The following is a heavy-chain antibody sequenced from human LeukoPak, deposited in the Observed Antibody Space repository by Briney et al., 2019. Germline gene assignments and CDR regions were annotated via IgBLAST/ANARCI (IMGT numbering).Heavy chain of an antibody. Sequence: ASVKVSCKASGYTFTSYAMHWVRQAPGQRIEWMGWINAGNGNTKYSQKFQGRVTITRDTAASTAYMELSSLRSEDTAVYYCARDHEGATELDYWGQGTLVTVSS. V-gene: IGHV1-3*01. CDR2: INAGNGNT. CDR1: GYTFTSYA. CDR3: ARDHEGATELDY. D-gene: IGHD1-26*01. J-gene: IGHJ4*02.